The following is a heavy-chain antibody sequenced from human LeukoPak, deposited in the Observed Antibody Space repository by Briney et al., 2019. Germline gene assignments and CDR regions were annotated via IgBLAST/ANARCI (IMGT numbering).Heavy chain of an antibody. CDR1: GGSFSGYY. CDR2: INHSGST. D-gene: IGHD5-24*01. CDR3: ARELRWLHPDDYYYMDV. V-gene: IGHV4-34*01. Sequence: SETLSLTCAVYGGSFSGYYWSWIRQPPGKGLEWIGEINHSGSTNYNPSLKSRVTISVDTSKNQFSLKLSSVTAADTAVYYCARELRWLHPDDYYYMDVWGKGTTVTVSS. J-gene: IGHJ6*03.